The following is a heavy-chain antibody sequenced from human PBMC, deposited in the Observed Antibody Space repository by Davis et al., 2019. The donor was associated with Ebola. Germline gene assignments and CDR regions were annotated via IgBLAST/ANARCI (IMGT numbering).Heavy chain of an antibody. CDR1: GFTFSSNA. Sequence: PGGSLRPSCAASGFTFSSNAMSWVRQAPGQGLEWVSAIRGSGRTTYYADSVKGRHTISRDNSENTLYLQMSSLRDGDTAVYYCVRHRYCIGEVRSTRASFDYWGQGTLVTVSS. J-gene: IGHJ4*01. V-gene: IGHV3-23*01. CDR2: IRGSGRTT. CDR3: VRHRYCIGEVRSTRASFDY. D-gene: IGHD2-15*01.